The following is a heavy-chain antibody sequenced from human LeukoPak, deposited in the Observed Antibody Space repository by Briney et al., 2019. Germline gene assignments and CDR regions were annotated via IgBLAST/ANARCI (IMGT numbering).Heavy chain of an antibody. CDR3: ARSTALVVAPAAIGYYGMDV. CDR2: MNPNSGNT. D-gene: IGHD2-2*01. CDR1: GYTFTGYD. Sequence: ASVKVSCKASGYTFTGYDINWVRQATGQGLEWMGWMNPNSGNTGYAQKFQGRVTMTRNTSISTAYMELSSLGSEDTAVYYCARSTALVVAPAAIGYYGMDVWGQGTTVTVSS. J-gene: IGHJ6*02. V-gene: IGHV1-8*01.